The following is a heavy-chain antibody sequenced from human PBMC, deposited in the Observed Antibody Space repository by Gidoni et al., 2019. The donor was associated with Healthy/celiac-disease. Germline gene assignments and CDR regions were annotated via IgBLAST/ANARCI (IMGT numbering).Heavy chain of an antibody. Sequence: EVQLVESGGGLVKPGGSLRLSCAASGFTFSSYSMNWVRQAPGKGLEWVSSISSSSSYIYYADSVKGRFTISRDNAKNSLYLQMNSLRAEDTAVYYCARDREEVIPFIVLMVYDHYGMDVWGQGTTVTVSS. J-gene: IGHJ6*02. CDR2: ISSSSSYI. CDR3: ARDREEVIPFIVLMVYDHYGMDV. CDR1: GFTFSSYS. D-gene: IGHD2-8*01. V-gene: IGHV3-21*01.